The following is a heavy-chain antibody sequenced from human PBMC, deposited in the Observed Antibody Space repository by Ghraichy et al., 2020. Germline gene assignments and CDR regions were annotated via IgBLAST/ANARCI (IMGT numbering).Heavy chain of an antibody. CDR1: RSIFSSYG. CDR3: ATMNGYFEF. J-gene: IGHJ4*02. CDR2: VTGSGGTT. Sequence: GGSLRLSCAASRSIFSSYGMSWVRQAPGKGLEWVSAVTGSGGTTYYGDSVKGRFTISRDNSENTLYLQMNSLIAEDTAVYYCATMNGYFEFWGRGTLVAVSS. D-gene: IGHD1-1*01. V-gene: IGHV3-23*01.